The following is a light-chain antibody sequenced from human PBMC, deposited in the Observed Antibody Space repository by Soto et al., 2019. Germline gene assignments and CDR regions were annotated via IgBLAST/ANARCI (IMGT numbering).Light chain of an antibody. CDR2: DAS. CDR1: QSVSSS. V-gene: IGKV3-11*01. J-gene: IGKJ4*01. Sequence: EIVLTQSPATLCLSPGERATLSCRASQSVSSSLAWYQHKPGQAPRLLIYDASNRATGIPARFSGSGSGTDFTLTISSLEPEDFAVYYCQQRSNWPLTFGGGTKVEIK. CDR3: QQRSNWPLT.